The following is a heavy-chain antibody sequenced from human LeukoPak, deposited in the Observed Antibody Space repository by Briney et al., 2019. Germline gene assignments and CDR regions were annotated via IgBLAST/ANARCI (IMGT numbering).Heavy chain of an antibody. D-gene: IGHD2-15*01. J-gene: IGHJ4*02. Sequence: SETLSLTCTVSGGSISSSSYYWGWIRQPPEKGLEWIGSIYYSGSTYYNPSLKSRVTISVDTSKNQFSLKLSSVTAADTAVYYCARRYCSGGSCYFPGWGQGTLVTVSS. CDR3: ARRYCSGGSCYFPG. V-gene: IGHV4-39*01. CDR1: GGSISSSSYY. CDR2: IYYSGST.